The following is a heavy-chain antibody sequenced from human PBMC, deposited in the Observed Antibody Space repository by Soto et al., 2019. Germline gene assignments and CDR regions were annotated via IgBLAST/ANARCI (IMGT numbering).Heavy chain of an antibody. J-gene: IGHJ5*02. CDR2: IYYSGST. Sequence: ASETLSLTCTVSGGSISSYYWSWIRQPPGKGLEWIGYIYYSGSTNYNPSLKSRVTISVDTSKNQFSLKLSSVTAADTAVYYCARAGRMVRGVIIFRGFDPWGQGTLVTVSS. D-gene: IGHD3-10*01. CDR3: ARAGRMVRGVIIFRGFDP. CDR1: GGSISSYY. V-gene: IGHV4-59*01.